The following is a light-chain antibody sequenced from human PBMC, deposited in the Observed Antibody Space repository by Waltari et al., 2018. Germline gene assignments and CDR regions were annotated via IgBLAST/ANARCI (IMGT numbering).Light chain of an antibody. CDR1: NIGDKS. V-gene: IGLV3-21*02. J-gene: IGLJ2*01. CDR2: DDS. CDR3: QVWDSSRHVV. Sequence: SYVLTQSPSVSVAPGQTARISWGGNNIGDKSVHWYQQKAGQASVLAVYDDSDRPSGIPGRFSGSNSGDTATRTITRVEAGEEADYSCQVWDSSRHVVVGGGTKLTVL.